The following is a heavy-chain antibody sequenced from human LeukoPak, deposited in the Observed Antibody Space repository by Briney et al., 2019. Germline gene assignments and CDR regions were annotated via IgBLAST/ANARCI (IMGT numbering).Heavy chain of an antibody. Sequence: GGSLRLSCAASGFSFSDYYMSWVRQAPGKGLEWLSYISKSGTTILYADSVKGRFTISRDNAKNSLYLQMNSLRAEDTAVYYCARECTDGVCYLAYWGQGTRVTVSS. D-gene: IGHD2-8*01. V-gene: IGHV3-11*04. CDR2: ISKSGTTI. CDR1: GFSFSDYY. CDR3: ARECTDGVCYLAY. J-gene: IGHJ4*02.